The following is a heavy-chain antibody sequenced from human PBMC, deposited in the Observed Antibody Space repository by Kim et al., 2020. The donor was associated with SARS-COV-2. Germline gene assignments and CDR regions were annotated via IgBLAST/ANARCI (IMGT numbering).Heavy chain of an antibody. CDR2: IIPILGIA. D-gene: IGHD2-15*01. CDR3: ARITPEVAATS. J-gene: IGHJ5*02. Sequence: SVKVSCKASGGTFSSYAISWVRQAPGQGLEWMGRIIPILGIATYAQKFQGRVTIPAAKSTTPAYMKLSSRRSEATAVYYCARITPEVAATSWGQGTL. CDR1: GGTFSSYA. V-gene: IGHV1-69*04.